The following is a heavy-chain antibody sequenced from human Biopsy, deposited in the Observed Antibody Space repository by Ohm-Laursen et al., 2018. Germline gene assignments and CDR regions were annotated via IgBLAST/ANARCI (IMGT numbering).Heavy chain of an antibody. CDR2: ISHTGHT. CDR3: ARGSNEYGGLYFPH. Sequence: SDTLSLTCIVSGGSFTGHYWTWIRQPPGKGLEWIGHISHTGHTSYKSSLKSRVTISLDTSRKHFSLRLTSLAAADTAVYYCARGSNEYGGLYFPHWGQGTLVTVSS. J-gene: IGHJ1*01. V-gene: IGHV4-59*11. D-gene: IGHD4-23*01. CDR1: GGSFTGHY.